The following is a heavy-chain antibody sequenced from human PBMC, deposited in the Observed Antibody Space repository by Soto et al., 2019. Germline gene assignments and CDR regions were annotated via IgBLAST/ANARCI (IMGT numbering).Heavy chain of an antibody. CDR2: IRSKANNYAT. J-gene: IGHJ6*02. Sequence: EVQLVESGGGLVQPGGSLKLFCAASGFTFSGSAMHWVRQASGKGLEWVGRIRSKANNYATAYAASVKGRFTISRDDSNNTAYLQMNSLKTEDTAVYYCTSKLFINPYYYGVDVWGQGTTVTVSS. CDR3: TSKLFINPYYYGVDV. V-gene: IGHV3-73*02. CDR1: GFTFSGSA. D-gene: IGHD1-1*01.